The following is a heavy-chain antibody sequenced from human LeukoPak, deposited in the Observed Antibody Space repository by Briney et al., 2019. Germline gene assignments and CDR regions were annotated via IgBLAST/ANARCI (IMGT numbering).Heavy chain of an antibody. J-gene: IGHJ4*02. CDR1: GFIFGNYP. Sequence: GGSLRLSCAASGFIFGNYPMSWVRQAPGKGLEWGSAISGSGGSTYYADSVKGRFTISRDNSKNTLYLQMNSLRAEDTAVYYCAKDRVAVRGDDDYWGQGTLVTVSS. CDR3: AKDRVAVRGDDDY. V-gene: IGHV3-23*01. D-gene: IGHD3-10*01. CDR2: ISGSGGST.